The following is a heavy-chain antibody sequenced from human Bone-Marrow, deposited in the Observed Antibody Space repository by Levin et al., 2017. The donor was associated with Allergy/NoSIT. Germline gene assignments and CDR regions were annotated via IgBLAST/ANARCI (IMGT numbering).Heavy chain of an antibody. D-gene: IGHD5-12*01. V-gene: IGHV3-7*01. Sequence: GGSLRLSCVGSGFRFSRYWMNWVRLAPGKGLEWVANAKEDGSENHYAESVKGRFTISRDNDKNGLYLQMNSLRVEDTAVYYCARNYFVRAYSYGVNHFYFYGMDVWGQGTTVTVSS. CDR2: AKEDGSEN. J-gene: IGHJ6*01. CDR1: GFRFSRYW. CDR3: ARNYFVRAYSYGVNHFYFYGMDV.